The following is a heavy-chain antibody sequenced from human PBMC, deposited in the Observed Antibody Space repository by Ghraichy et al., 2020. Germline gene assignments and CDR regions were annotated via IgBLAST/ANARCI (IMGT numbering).Heavy chain of an antibody. CDR3: ARQPGNDYGDYRPFDY. V-gene: IGHV4-4*02. D-gene: IGHD4-17*01. Sequence: SETLSLTCAVSGGSISSSNWWSWVRQPPGKGLEWIGEIYHSGSTNYNPSLKSRVTISVDKSKNQFSLKLSSVTAADTAVYYCARQPGNDYGDYRPFDYWGQGTLVTVSS. CDR1: GGSISSSNW. CDR2: IYHSGST. J-gene: IGHJ4*02.